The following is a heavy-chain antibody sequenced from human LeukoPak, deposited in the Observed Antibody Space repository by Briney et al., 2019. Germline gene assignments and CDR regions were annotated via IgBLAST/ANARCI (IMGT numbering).Heavy chain of an antibody. CDR2: INPNSGGT. V-gene: IGHV1-2*02. J-gene: IGHJ5*02. CDR3: ARSNTDCSGGSCYFDP. D-gene: IGHD2-15*01. Sequence: EASVKVSCKASGYTFTGYHMHWVRQAPGQVLEWMGWINPNSGGTNYAQKFQGRVTMTRDTSISTAYMELSRLRSDDTAVYYCARSNTDCSGGSCYFDPWGQGTLVTVSS. CDR1: GYTFTGYH.